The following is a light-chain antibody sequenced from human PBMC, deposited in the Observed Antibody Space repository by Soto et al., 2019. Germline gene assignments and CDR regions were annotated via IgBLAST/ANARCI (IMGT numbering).Light chain of an antibody. CDR1: SSNIGAGYD. CDR2: GNS. V-gene: IGLV1-40*01. CDR3: SSYTRNTALV. Sequence: QSVLTQPPSVSGAPGQRVTISCTGSSSNIGAGYDVHWYQQLPGTAPKLLIYGNSNRPSGVPDRFSGSKSGTSASLTISGLQAEDEADYYCSSYTRNTALVFGPGTKLTVL. J-gene: IGLJ1*01.